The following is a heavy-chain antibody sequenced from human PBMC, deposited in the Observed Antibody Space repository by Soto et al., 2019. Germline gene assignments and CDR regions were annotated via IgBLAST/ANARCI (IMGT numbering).Heavy chain of an antibody. Sequence: QVHLGQSGTEVKKPGSSVKVSCKASGGTFSSSGFSWVRQAPGQGLEWMGMIVPSLDTTNYAQKFQARVTITADEVTSTAYIELRSLRSEDTAVYYCARWPQPRYTADPYAVDVWGQGTRVIVSS. J-gene: IGHJ6*02. D-gene: IGHD3-16*02. CDR2: IVPSLDTT. CDR1: GGTFSSSG. CDR3: ARWPQPRYTADPYAVDV. V-gene: IGHV1-69*11.